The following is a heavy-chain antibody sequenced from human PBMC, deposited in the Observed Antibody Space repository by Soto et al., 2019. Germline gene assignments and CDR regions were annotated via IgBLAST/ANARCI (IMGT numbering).Heavy chain of an antibody. J-gene: IGHJ6*03. CDR1: GSIFRGYG. D-gene: IGHD3-16*02. Sequence: GGSLRLSCAASGSIFRGYGMHWVRQAPGKGLEWVANIKQDGSEKNYVDSVKGRFTISRDNAKNSLYLQMNSLRAEDTAVYYCARDHYDYIWGSYRWGGYYYYMDVWGKGTTVTVSS. V-gene: IGHV3-7*01. CDR2: IKQDGSEK. CDR3: ARDHYDYIWGSYRWGGYYYYMDV.